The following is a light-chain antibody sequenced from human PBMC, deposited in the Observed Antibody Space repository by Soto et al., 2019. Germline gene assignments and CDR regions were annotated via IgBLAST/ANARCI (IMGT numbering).Light chain of an antibody. J-gene: IGLJ3*02. CDR2: LNSDGSH. CDR1: SGHSSHA. Sequence: QSVLTQSPSASASLGASVKLTCTLSSGHSSHAITWHQQQPEKGPRFLMNLNSDGSHTKGDGIPDRFLGSRSGAERYLTISSLQSDAESDLGLCVFGGGTKLTVL. V-gene: IGLV4-69*01. CDR3: CV.